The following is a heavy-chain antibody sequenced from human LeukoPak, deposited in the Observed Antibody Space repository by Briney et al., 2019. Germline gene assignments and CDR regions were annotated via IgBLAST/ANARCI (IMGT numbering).Heavy chain of an antibody. V-gene: IGHV3-33*06. CDR2: IWYDGSNK. CDR1: GFTFSSYG. CDR3: AKYIAAAGRYYYYGVDV. D-gene: IGHD6-13*01. Sequence: PGGSLRLSCAASGFTFSSYGMHWVRQAPGKGLEWVAVIWYDGSNKYYADSVKGRFTISRDNSKNTLYLQMNSLRAEDTAVYYCAKYIAAAGRYYYYGVDVWGQGTTVTVSS. J-gene: IGHJ6*02.